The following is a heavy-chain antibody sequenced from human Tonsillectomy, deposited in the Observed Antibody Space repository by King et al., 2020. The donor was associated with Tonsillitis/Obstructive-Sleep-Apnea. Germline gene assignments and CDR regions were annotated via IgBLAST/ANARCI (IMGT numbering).Heavy chain of an antibody. J-gene: IGHJ4*02. CDR2: ISSNGGST. CDR1: GFTFSSYP. CDR3: VKEVPYGDYGLGFDY. Sequence: EVQLVESGGGLVQPGGSLRLSCSASGFTFSSYPMHWVRPAPGKGMEYVSVISSNGGSTYYADSVKGRFTISRDNSKNTRYLQMSSLRVEDTAVYYCVKEVPYGDYGLGFDYWGQGTLVTVSS. V-gene: IGHV3-64D*06. D-gene: IGHD4-17*01.